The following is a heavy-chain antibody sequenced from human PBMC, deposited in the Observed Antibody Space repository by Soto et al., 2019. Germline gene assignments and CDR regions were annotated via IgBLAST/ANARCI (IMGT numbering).Heavy chain of an antibody. D-gene: IGHD3-3*01. CDR3: ARDQGDYDFWSGYSLARYYFDY. J-gene: IGHJ4*02. V-gene: IGHV1-2*02. CDR1: GYTFTGYY. Sequence: ASVKVSCKASGYTFTGYYMHWVRQAPGQGLEWMGWINPNSGGTNYAQKCQGRVTMTRDTSISTAHMELSRLRSDDTAAYYCARDQGDYDFWSGYSLARYYFDYWGQGTLATVSS. CDR2: INPNSGGT.